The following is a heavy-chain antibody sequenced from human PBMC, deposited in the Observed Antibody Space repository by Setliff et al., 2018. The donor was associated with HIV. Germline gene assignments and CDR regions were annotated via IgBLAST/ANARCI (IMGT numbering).Heavy chain of an antibody. Sequence: SETLSLTCTVSGGSISSGGYYWSWIRQHPGKGLEWIGYIYYGGSTYYNPSLKSRVTISVDTSKNQFSLKLSSVTAADTAVYYCAREGGYYYDSSGYSPHDAFDIWGQGTMVTVSS. J-gene: IGHJ3*02. D-gene: IGHD3-22*01. CDR2: IYYGGST. CDR3: AREGGYYYDSSGYSPHDAFDI. V-gene: IGHV4-31*03. CDR1: GGSISSGGYY.